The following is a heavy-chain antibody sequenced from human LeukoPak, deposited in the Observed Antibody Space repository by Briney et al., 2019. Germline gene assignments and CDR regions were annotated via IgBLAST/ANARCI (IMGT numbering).Heavy chain of an antibody. J-gene: IGHJ4*02. D-gene: IGHD1-1*01. V-gene: IGHV1-18*01. CDR1: GYTFTSYG. CDR2: ISVYNGNT. Sequence: ASVKVSCKASGYTFTSYGISSVRQAPGQGLEWMGWISVYNGNTNNAQKLQGRVTMNTAPSTSTAYMELRSLRSDDTAVYYCARPNNWNDGVDYWGQGTLVTVSS. CDR3: ARPNNWNDGVDY.